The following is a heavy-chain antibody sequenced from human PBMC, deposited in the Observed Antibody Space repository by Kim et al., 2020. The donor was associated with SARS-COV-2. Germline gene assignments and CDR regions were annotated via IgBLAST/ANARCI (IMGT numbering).Heavy chain of an antibody. CDR3: VKDFVLGWNYDILTGDY. CDR1: GFTFSSYA. CDR2: ISSNGGST. Sequence: GGSLRLSCSASGFTFSSYAMHWVRQAPGKGLEYVSAISSNGGSTYYADSVKGRFTISRDNSKNTLYLQMSSLRAEDTAVYYCVKDFVLGWNYDILTGDYWGQGTLVTVSS. D-gene: IGHD3-9*01. V-gene: IGHV3-64D*06. J-gene: IGHJ4*02.